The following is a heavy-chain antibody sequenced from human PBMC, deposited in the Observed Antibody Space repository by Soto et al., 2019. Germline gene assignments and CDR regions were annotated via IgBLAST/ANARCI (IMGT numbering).Heavy chain of an antibody. Sequence: QVQLQESGPGLVKPSETLSLTCTVSGGSISSYYWSWIRQPPGKGLEWIGYIYYSGSTNYNPSLKSRVTISVDTSKNQFSLKLSSVTAADTAVYYCAGVHSSGWSPYYFDYWGQGTLVTVSS. CDR1: GGSISSYY. D-gene: IGHD6-19*01. J-gene: IGHJ4*02. V-gene: IGHV4-59*01. CDR2: IYYSGST. CDR3: AGVHSSGWSPYYFDY.